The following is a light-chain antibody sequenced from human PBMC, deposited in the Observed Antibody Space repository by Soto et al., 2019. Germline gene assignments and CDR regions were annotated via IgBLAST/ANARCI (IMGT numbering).Light chain of an antibody. J-gene: IGLJ1*01. CDR3: QSYDSSLSGYV. CDR1: SSNIGAGYD. CDR2: GNS. V-gene: IGLV1-40*01. Sequence: QSVLTQPPSVSGAPGQRVTISCTGSSSNIGAGYDVHWYQQLPGTAPKLLIYGNSNRPSGVPDRFSGSKSGTSASLAITGLKAEDEADDYCQSYDSSLSGYVFGTGTKLTGL.